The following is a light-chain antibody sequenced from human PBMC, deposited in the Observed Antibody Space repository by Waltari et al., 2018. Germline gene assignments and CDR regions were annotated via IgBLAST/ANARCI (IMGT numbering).Light chain of an antibody. CDR2: DVT. CDR3: CSYAGADSLL. V-gene: IGLV2-8*01. Sequence: QSALTQPPSASGSLGQSVTISCTGTNNDVGAYQYVSWYQQYPGKAHKLLIYDVTKRPSGVSDRFSGSKSGRTASLTVSGLQPEDEAIYSCCSYAGADSLLFGGGTKLTVL. CDR1: NNDVGAYQY. J-gene: IGLJ3*02.